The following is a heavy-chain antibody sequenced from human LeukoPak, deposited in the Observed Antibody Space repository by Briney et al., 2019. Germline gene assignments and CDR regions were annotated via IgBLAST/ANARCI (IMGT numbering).Heavy chain of an antibody. D-gene: IGHD3-16*02. CDR2: INTNTGNP. CDR3: ATRLWGSYQPDAFDI. Sequence: ASVKVSCKASGYTFTSYAMNWVRQAPGQGLEWMGWINTNTGNPTYAQGFTGRFVFSLDTSVSTAYLQISSLKAEDTAVYYCATRLWGSYQPDAFDIWGQGTMVTVSS. CDR1: GYTFTSYA. V-gene: IGHV7-4-1*02. J-gene: IGHJ3*02.